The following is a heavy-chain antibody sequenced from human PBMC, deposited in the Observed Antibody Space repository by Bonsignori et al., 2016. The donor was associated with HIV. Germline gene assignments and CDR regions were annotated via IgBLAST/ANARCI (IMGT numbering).Heavy chain of an antibody. J-gene: IGHJ4*02. V-gene: IGHV4-34*01. Sequence: WIRQPPGKGLEWIGEINHSGSTNYNPSLKSRVTISVDTSKNQFSLKLSSVTAADTAVYYCASGVNFDYWGQGTLVTVSS. D-gene: IGHD4-23*01. CDR3: ASGVNFDY. CDR2: INHSGST.